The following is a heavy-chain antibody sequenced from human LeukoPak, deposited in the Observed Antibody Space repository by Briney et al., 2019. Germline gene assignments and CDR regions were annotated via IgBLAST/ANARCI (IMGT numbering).Heavy chain of an antibody. CDR1: GFTFSSYD. J-gene: IGHJ5*02. D-gene: IGHD3-10*01. V-gene: IGHV3-13*01. CDR2: IGTAGDT. Sequence: GGSLRLSCAASGFTFSSYDMHWVRQATGKGLEWVSAIGTAGDTYYPGSVKGRFTISRENAKNSLYLQMNSLRAGDTAVYYCARGDMVSGGFDPWGQGTLVTVSS. CDR3: ARGDMVSGGFDP.